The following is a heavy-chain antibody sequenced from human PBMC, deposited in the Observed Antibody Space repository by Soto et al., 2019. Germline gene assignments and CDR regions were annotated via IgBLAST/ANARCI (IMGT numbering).Heavy chain of an antibody. CDR2: ISGSGGST. Sequence: EVQLLESGGGLVQPGGSLRLSCAASGFTFSGYAMSWVRQAPGKGLEWVSAISGSGGSTYYADSVKGRFTISRDNSKNTLYLQMNSLRAEDTAVYYCAKYCSGGSCYSGVYYFDYWGQGTLVTVSS. CDR3: AKYCSGGSCYSGVYYFDY. D-gene: IGHD2-15*01. CDR1: GFTFSGYA. V-gene: IGHV3-23*01. J-gene: IGHJ4*02.